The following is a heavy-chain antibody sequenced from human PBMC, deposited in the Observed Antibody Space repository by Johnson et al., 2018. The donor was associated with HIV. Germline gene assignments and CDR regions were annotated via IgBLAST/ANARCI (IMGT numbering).Heavy chain of an antibody. V-gene: IGHV3-30*04. J-gene: IGHJ3*02. CDR2: ISYDGRNQ. CDR3: AKDHDYGDAFDI. D-gene: IGHD4-17*01. CDR1: GFTFSSYA. Sequence: QVQLVESGGGVVQPGRSLRLSCAASGFTFSSYAMHWVRQAPGKGLEWVAVISYDGRNQYYADSVQGRFTISRDNSRNTLYLQMNSLRAEDTAVYYCAKDHDYGDAFDIWGQGTMVTVSS.